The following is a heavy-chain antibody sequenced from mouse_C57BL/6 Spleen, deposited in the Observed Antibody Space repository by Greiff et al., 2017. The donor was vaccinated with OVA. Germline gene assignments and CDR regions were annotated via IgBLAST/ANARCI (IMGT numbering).Heavy chain of an antibody. J-gene: IGHJ1*03. CDR2: IYPGDGDT. CDR1: GYAFSSSW. V-gene: IGHV1-82*01. Sequence: QVQLQQSGPELVKPGASVKISCKASGYAFSSSWMNWVKQRPGKGLEWIGRIYPGDGDTNYNGKFKGKATLTADKSSSTAYLQLSSLTSEDSAVYFCARENFDVWGTGTTVTVSS. CDR3: ARENFDV.